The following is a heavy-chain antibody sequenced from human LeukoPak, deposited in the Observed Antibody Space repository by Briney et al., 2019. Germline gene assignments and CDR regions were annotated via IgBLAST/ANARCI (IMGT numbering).Heavy chain of an antibody. CDR3: AKNRGNYYYFDY. Sequence: GGSLRLSCAASGFTFSSFAMSWVRQAPGKGLEWVSSISGSGDNTYYADSVKDRFTISRDKSKNTLYLQMNSLGAEDTAVYYCAKNRGNYYYFDYWGQGTLVTVSS. CDR1: GFTFSSFA. CDR2: ISGSGDNT. J-gene: IGHJ4*02. V-gene: IGHV3-23*01. D-gene: IGHD4-11*01.